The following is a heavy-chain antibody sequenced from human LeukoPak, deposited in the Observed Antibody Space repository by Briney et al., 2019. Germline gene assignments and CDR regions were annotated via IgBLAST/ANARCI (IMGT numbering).Heavy chain of an antibody. J-gene: IGHJ3*02. CDR1: GFTFSSYG. CDR3: AKDARLDTAMVIWRHDAFDI. Sequence: GGSLRLSCAASGFTFSSYGMHWVRQAPGKGLEWVAFIRYDGSNKYYADSVKGRFTISRDNSKNTLYLQMNSLRAEDTAVYYCAKDARLDTAMVIWRHDAFDIWGQGTMVTVSS. CDR2: IRYDGSNK. V-gene: IGHV3-30*02. D-gene: IGHD5-18*01.